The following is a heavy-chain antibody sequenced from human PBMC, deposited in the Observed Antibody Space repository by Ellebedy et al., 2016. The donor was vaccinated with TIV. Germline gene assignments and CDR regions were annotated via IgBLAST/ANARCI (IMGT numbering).Heavy chain of an antibody. CDR2: INPNSGGT. Sequence: AASVKVSCKASGYTFTGYFIHWVRQAPGQGLEWMGWINPNSGGTNYAQKFQGRVTITRETSIRTVYTELSRLRSDDTAVYYCARVDFYDRSGYYYAGPVGAFDIWGQGTMVTVSS. D-gene: IGHD3-22*01. V-gene: IGHV1-2*02. CDR1: GYTFTGYF. CDR3: ARVDFYDRSGYYYAGPVGAFDI. J-gene: IGHJ3*02.